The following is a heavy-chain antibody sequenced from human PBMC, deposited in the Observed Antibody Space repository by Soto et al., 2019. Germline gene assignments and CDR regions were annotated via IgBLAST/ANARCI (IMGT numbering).Heavy chain of an antibody. D-gene: IGHD2-8*01. V-gene: IGHV3-7*01. CDR2: IKQDGSEK. CDR3: ARRGGPYCTNGVCQPYYYSMDV. J-gene: IGHJ6*03. CDR1: GFTFSSYW. Sequence: EVQLVESGGGLVQPGGSLRLSCAASGFTFSSYWMSWVRQAPGKGLEWVANIKQDGSEKYYVASVKGRFTISRDNAKNSQYLQMNSLRAEDPAVCYCARRGGPYCTNGVCQPYYYSMDVWGKGTTVTVSS.